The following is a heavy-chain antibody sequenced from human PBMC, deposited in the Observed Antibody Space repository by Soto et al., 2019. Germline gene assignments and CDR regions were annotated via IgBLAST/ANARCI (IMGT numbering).Heavy chain of an antibody. CDR2: INPSGGST. J-gene: IGHJ6*02. V-gene: IGHV1-46*01. CDR1: GYTFTSYY. Sequence: ASVKVSCKASGYTFTSYYMHWVRQAPGQGLEWMGIINPSGGSTSYAQKFQGRVTMTRDTSTSTVYMELSSLRSEDTAVYYCARDYSYDILNGYYHYYYYGMDVWGQGTTVTVSS. CDR3: ARDYSYDILNGYYHYYYYGMDV. D-gene: IGHD3-9*01.